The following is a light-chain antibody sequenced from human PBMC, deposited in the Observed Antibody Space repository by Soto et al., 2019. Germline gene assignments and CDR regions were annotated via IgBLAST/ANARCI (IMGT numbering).Light chain of an antibody. J-gene: IGLJ3*02. V-gene: IGLV1-44*01. CDR3: AAWDDRLNGWV. Sequence: QSVLTQPPSASGTPGQRVTISCSGSSSNIGSNTVNWYQQVPGTAPKLLIYNNNQRPSGVPARFSGSKSGTSASLAISGLQSEDEGDYYCAAWDDRLNGWVLGGGTKLTVL. CDR1: SSNIGSNT. CDR2: NNN.